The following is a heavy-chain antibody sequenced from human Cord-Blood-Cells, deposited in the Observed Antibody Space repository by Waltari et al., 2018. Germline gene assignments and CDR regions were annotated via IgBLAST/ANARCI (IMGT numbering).Heavy chain of an antibody. CDR2: INAGNGNT. CDR3: ARADSSSWYGVYYYYYGMDV. J-gene: IGHJ6*02. CDR1: GYTFTSYA. V-gene: IGHV1-3*01. D-gene: IGHD6-13*01. Sequence: QVQLVQSGAEVKKPGASVKVSCKASGYTFTSYAMHWVRQAPGQRLEWMGWINAGNGNTKYSQKFQGRVTITRDTSASTAEMELSSLRSEDTAVYYCARADSSSWYGVYYYYYGMDVWGQGTTVTVSS.